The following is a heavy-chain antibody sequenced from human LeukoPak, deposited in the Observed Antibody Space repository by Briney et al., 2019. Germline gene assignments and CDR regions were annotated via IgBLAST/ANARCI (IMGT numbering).Heavy chain of an antibody. CDR1: GGTFSSYS. CDR3: ARAYYYGSGSYEDY. J-gene: IGHJ4*02. D-gene: IGHD3-10*01. Sequence: GGSLRLSCAASGGTFSSYSMNWVRKAPGEGLEWVSSISSSSSYIYYADSVKGRFTISRDNAKNSLYLQMNSLRAEDTAVYYCARAYYYGSGSYEDYWGQGTLVTVSS. CDR2: ISSSSSYI. V-gene: IGHV3-21*01.